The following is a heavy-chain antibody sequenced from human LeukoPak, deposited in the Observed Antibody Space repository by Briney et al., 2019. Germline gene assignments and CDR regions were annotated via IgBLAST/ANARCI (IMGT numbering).Heavy chain of an antibody. Sequence: GASVKVSCKASGGTFSSYAISWVRQAPGQGLEWMGGIIPIFGTANYAQKFQGRVTITADESTSTAYMELSSLRSEDTAVYYCARGKYYYGSGSYYHPQSDYYYYYYMDVWGKGTTVTISS. CDR3: ARGKYYYGSGSYYHPQSDYYYYYYMDV. CDR2: IIPIFGTA. V-gene: IGHV1-69*13. CDR1: GGTFSSYA. J-gene: IGHJ6*03. D-gene: IGHD3-10*01.